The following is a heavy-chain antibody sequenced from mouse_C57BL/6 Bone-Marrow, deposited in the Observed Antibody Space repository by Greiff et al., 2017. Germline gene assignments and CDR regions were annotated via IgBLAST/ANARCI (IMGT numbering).Heavy chain of an antibody. Sequence: VQLKESGAELVRPGASVKLSCTASGFNIKDDYMHWVKQRPEQGLEWIGWFDPENGGTEYASKFQGKATITADTSSNTAYLQLSSLTSEDTAVYYCTDYYGSSGAYWGQGTLVTVSA. CDR3: TDYYGSSGAY. D-gene: IGHD1-1*01. CDR1: GFNIKDDY. J-gene: IGHJ3*01. V-gene: IGHV14-4*01. CDR2: FDPENGGT.